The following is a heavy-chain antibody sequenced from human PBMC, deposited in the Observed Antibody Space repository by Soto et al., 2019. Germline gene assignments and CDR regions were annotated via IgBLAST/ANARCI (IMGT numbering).Heavy chain of an antibody. CDR2: ISGSGGST. J-gene: IGHJ4*02. CDR1: GFTFSSYA. V-gene: IGHV3-23*01. CDR3: AKGRVERGYYDSSGYYLSPFDY. Sequence: GGSLRLSCAASGFTFSSYAMSWVRQAPGKGLEWVSAISGSGGSTYYADSVKGRFTISRDNSKNTLYLQMNSLRAEDTAVYYCAKGRVERGYYDSSGYYLSPFDYWGQGTLVTVSS. D-gene: IGHD3-22*01.